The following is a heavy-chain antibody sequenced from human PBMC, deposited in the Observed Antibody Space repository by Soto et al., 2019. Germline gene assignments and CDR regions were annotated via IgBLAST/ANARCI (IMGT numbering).Heavy chain of an antibody. J-gene: IGHJ5*02. CDR2: VSYSGST. Sequence: SETLSLPCSLSGGAIGGYYWSWIRQPPGKALEWIGYVSYSGSTDYHPSLKSRVSISIDTSKNQFSLKMISVTAADTAVYYCARHGSDSGWFFFDPWGQGAPVTVYS. CDR3: ARHGSDSGWFFFDP. V-gene: IGHV4-59*08. D-gene: IGHD6-19*01. CDR1: GGAIGGYY.